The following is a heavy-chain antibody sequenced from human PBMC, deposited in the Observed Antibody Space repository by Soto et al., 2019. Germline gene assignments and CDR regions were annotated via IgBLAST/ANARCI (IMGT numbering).Heavy chain of an antibody. CDR2: INHSGST. Sequence: PSGTLSLTWAVYGGSFSGYYWSWIRQPPGNGLEWIGEINHSGSTNYNPSLKSRVTISVDTSKNQLSLKLSSVTAADTAVYYCARGNWRKGARGRGVRTKNWVEPWGQGTRVAV. V-gene: IGHV4-34*01. CDR3: ARGNWRKGARGRGVRTKNWVEP. J-gene: IGHJ5*02. D-gene: IGHD3-10*01. CDR1: GGSFSGYY.